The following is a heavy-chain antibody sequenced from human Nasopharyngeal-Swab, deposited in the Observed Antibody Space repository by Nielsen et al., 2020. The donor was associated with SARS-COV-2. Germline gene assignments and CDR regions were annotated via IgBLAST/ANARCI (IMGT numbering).Heavy chain of an antibody. CDR2: IFPGDSDT. CDR3: ARETIDAFDI. J-gene: IGHJ3*02. D-gene: IGHD4/OR15-4a*01. V-gene: IGHV5-51*01. CDR1: SYNFADYW. Sequence: GESLKISCQGSSYNFADYWVGWVRQMPGKGLEWIGMIFPGDSDTKYSPSFEGQVTISADRSISSAYLQWSSLKASDTAIYYCARETIDAFDIWGQGTLVTVSS.